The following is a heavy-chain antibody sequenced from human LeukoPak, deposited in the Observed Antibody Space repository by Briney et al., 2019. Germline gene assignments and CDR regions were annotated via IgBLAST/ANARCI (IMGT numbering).Heavy chain of an antibody. D-gene: IGHD6-19*01. V-gene: IGHV3-23*01. CDR3: AKPPYSSGWYH. Sequence: GGSLRLSCAASGSTFSNYAMSWVRQAPGKGLEWVSAISGSGGSTYYADSVKGRFTISRDNSKNTLYLQMNSLRAEDTAVYYCAKPPYSSGWYHWGQGTLVTVSS. J-gene: IGHJ4*01. CDR1: GSTFSNYA. CDR2: ISGSGGST.